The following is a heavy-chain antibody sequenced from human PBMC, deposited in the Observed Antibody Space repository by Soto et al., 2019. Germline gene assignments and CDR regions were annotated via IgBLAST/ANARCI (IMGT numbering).Heavy chain of an antibody. Sequence: GESLKISCKGSGYSFTSYWIGWVRQMPGKSLEWMGIIYPGDSDTRYSPSFQGQVTISADKSISTAYLQWSSLKASDTAMYYCARRFYYDSSGRYYFDYWGQGTLVTVSS. CDR2: IYPGDSDT. D-gene: IGHD3-22*01. V-gene: IGHV5-51*01. J-gene: IGHJ4*02. CDR1: GYSFTSYW. CDR3: ARRFYYDSSGRYYFDY.